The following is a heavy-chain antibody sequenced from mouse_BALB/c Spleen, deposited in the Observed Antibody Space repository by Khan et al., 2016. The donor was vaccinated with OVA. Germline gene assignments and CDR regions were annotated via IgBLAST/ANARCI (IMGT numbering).Heavy chain of an antibody. D-gene: IGHD3-3*01. CDR3: ARDAGRY. CDR2: INPKNGVN. J-gene: IGHJ4*01. CDR1: GYTFTEYT. Sequence: EVQLQQSGPELVKPGASVKISCKTSGYTFTEYTLHWMKQSHGKSLEWIGVINPKNGVNSYNQKFKGKATLTVDKSSSTAYLEFRSLTSEDSAVYDCARDAGRYWGQGTSVTVSS. V-gene: IGHV1-18*01.